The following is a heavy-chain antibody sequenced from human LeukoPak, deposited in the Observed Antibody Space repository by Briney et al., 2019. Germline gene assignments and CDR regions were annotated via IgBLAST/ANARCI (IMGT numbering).Heavy chain of an antibody. CDR3: ARGGYTFYYDSSGYLK. V-gene: IGHV4-34*01. CDR1: GGSFSGYY. D-gene: IGHD3-22*01. J-gene: IGHJ4*02. Sequence: SETLSLTCAVYGGSFSGYYWSWIRQPSGKGLEWIGEINHSGSTNYNPSLKSRVTISVDTSKNQFSLKLSSVTAADTAVYYCARGGYTFYYDSSGYLKWGQGTLVTVSS. CDR2: INHSGST.